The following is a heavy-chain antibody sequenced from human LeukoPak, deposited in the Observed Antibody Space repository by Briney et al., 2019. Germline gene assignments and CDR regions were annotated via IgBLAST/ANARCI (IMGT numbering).Heavy chain of an antibody. D-gene: IGHD1-1*01. CDR1: GGSISSYC. CDR2: IYYSGST. V-gene: IGHV4-59*01. J-gene: IGHJ4*02. CDR3: ARATGYFDY. Sequence: SETLSLTCTVSGGSISSYCWSWIRQPPGKGLEWIGYIYYSGSTNYNPSLKSRVTISVDTSKNQFSLKLSSVTAADTAVYYCARATGYFDYWGQGTLVTVSS.